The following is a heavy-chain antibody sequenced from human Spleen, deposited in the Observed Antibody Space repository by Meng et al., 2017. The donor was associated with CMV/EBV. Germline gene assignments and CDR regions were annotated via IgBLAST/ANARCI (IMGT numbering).Heavy chain of an antibody. D-gene: IGHD6-13*01. CDR2: INWNGGST. Sequence: GESLKISCAASGFTFDDYGMSWVRQAPGKGLEWVSGINWNGGSTGYADSVKGRFTISRDDCRNTMYLQMVSLRAEDTAVYYCAKDILAAVGTRNGMDAWGQGTTVTVSS. V-gene: IGHV3-20*04. CDR3: AKDILAAVGTRNGMDA. J-gene: IGHJ6*02. CDR1: GFTFDDYG.